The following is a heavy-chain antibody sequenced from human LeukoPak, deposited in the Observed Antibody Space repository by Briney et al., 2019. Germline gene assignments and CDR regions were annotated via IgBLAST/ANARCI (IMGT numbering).Heavy chain of an antibody. D-gene: IGHD5-24*01. CDR1: GYTFTSYA. CDR2: ISACNGNT. CDR3: ARVGSSTTWLHDY. V-gene: IGHV1-18*01. Sequence: GASVKVSCKASGYTFTSYAMHWVRQAPGQGLEWMGWISACNGNTNYAQKLQGRVTMTTDTSTSTAYMELRSLRSDDTAVYYCARVGSSTTWLHDYWGQGTLVTVSS. J-gene: IGHJ4*02.